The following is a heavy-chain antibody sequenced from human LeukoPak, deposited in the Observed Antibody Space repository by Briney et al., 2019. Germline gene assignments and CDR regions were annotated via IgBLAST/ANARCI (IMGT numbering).Heavy chain of an antibody. D-gene: IGHD3-10*01. CDR2: INHSGST. J-gene: IGHJ5*02. CDR3: ARHYYGSGSYYLRGNWFDP. CDR1: GGSFSGYY. Sequence: NPSETLSLTCAVYGGSFSGYYWSWIRQPPGKGLEWIGEINHSGSTNYNPSLKSRVTISVDTSKNQFSLKLSSVTAADTAVYYCARHYYGSGSYYLRGNWFDPWGQGTLVTVSS. V-gene: IGHV4-34*01.